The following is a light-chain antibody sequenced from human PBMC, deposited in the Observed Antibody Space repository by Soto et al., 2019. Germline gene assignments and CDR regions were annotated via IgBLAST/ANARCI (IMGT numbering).Light chain of an antibody. CDR3: QQSYKMPS. CDR2: ATS. Sequence: EIPLTQSPSSLAASVGDRLTLTCRASRNVSIYLNWYQHKPGKGPTLLIHATSNLQIGVPSRFSGSGSGTEFTLTISSLEPDDFGTDDCQQSYKMPSFSQGTRLVIK. CDR1: RNVSIY. V-gene: IGKV1-39*01. J-gene: IGKJ5*01.